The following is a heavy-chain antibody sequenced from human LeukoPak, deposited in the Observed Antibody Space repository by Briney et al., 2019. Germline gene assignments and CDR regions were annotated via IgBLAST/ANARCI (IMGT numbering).Heavy chain of an antibody. CDR1: GGSISSYY. CDR3: ARIENHWFDP. Sequence: SETLSLTCTVSGGSISSYYWSWIRQPPGKGLEWIGYIYYSGSTKYNPSLKSRVTISVDTSKNQFSLKLSSVTAADTAVYYCARIENHWFDPWGQGTRVTVSS. V-gene: IGHV4-59*01. J-gene: IGHJ5*02. CDR2: IYYSGST.